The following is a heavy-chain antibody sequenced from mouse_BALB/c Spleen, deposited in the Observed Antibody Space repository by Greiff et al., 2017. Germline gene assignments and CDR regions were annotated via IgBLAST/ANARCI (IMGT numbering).Heavy chain of an antibody. CDR3: ARKGGYGNHYAMDY. J-gene: IGHJ4*01. D-gene: IGHD2-1*01. CDR2: ISSGGST. CDR1: GFTFSSYA. V-gene: IGHV5-6-5*01. Sequence: EVKLVESGGGLVKPGGSLKLSCAASGFTFSSYAMSWVRQTPEKRLEWVASISSGGSTYYPDSVKGRFTISRDNARNILYLQMSSLRSEDTAMYYCARKGGYGNHYAMDYWGQGTSVTVSS.